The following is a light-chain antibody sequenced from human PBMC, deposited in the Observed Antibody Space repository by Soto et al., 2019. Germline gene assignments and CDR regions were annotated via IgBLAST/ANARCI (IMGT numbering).Light chain of an antibody. CDR3: QQRSNWPPIT. CDR2: DAS. V-gene: IGKV3-11*01. J-gene: IGKJ5*01. CDR1: QSISSY. Sequence: EIVLTQSPATLSLSPGERATLSCRASQSISSYLAWYQQKPGQAPRLLIYDASNRATGIPARFSGSWYETDFTLTISSLEPEDCGVYFCQQRSNWPPITFGQGTRLEIK.